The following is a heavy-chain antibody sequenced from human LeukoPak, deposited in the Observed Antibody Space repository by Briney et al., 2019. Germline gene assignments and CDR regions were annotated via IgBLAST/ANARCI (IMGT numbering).Heavy chain of an antibody. CDR3: AARGVVIDY. J-gene: IGHJ4*02. D-gene: IGHD3-3*01. V-gene: IGHV3-48*02. Sequence: QPGGSLRLFCAASGFTLSSYTMKWVRQAPGKGLQWVSYISSSSSTIYYADSGKSRFTIYRDNAHNSLYLQRNSLRDVDTAVYDCAARGVVIDYWGEGTLVTVSS. CDR1: GFTLSSYT. CDR2: ISSSSSTI.